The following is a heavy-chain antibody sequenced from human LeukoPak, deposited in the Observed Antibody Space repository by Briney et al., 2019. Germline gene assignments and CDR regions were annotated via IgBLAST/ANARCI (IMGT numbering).Heavy chain of an antibody. CDR3: ARGPPGDSSGYYSHPFEN. Sequence: ASVKVSCKASGYIFTSYYIHWVRQAPGPGLEWMGLINPSGGSTRYAQKFQGRVTMTRDTSTSTVYMELNSLRSEDTAVYYCARGPPGDSSGYYSHPFENWGQGTLVTVSS. D-gene: IGHD3-22*01. J-gene: IGHJ4*02. CDR2: INPSGGST. V-gene: IGHV1-46*01. CDR1: GYIFTSYY.